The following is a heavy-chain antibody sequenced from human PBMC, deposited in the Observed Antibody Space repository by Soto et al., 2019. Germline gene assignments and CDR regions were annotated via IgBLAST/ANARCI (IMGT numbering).Heavy chain of an antibody. D-gene: IGHD4-17*01. CDR3: AITLTTVTHGVNFAFDI. Sequence: PGESLKISCKGSGYSFTSYWISWVRQMPGKGLEWMGRIDPSDSYTNYSPSFQGHVTISADKSISTAYLQWSSLKASDTAMYYCAITLTTVTHGVNFAFDIWGQGTMVTVSS. V-gene: IGHV5-10-1*01. CDR1: GYSFTSYW. J-gene: IGHJ3*02. CDR2: IDPSDSYT.